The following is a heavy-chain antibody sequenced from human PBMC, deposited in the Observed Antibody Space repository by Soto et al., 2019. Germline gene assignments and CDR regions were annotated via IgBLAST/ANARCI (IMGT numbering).Heavy chain of an antibody. CDR2: INSDGSST. D-gene: IGHD6-13*01. CDR3: ARAEGGIAAAGIVY. Sequence: LGGSLRLSCAASGFTFSSYWMHWVRQAPGKGLVWVSRINSDGSSTSYADSVKGRFTISRDNAKNTLYLQMNSLRAEDTAVYYCARAEGGIAAAGIVYWGQGTLVTVSS. CDR1: GFTFSSYW. V-gene: IGHV3-74*01. J-gene: IGHJ4*02.